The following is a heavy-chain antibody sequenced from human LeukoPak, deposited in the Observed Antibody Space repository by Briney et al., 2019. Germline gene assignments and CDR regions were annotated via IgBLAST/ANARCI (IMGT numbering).Heavy chain of an antibody. V-gene: IGHV3-21*01. J-gene: IGHJ4*02. CDR1: GFTFSSYS. CDR2: ISNSSSYK. CDR3: ASYLEQQLVKGVDY. Sequence: GGSLRLSCAASGFTFSSYSMNWVRQAPGKGLEWFSSISNSSSYKYYADSVKGRFTISRDNAKNSLYLQMNSLRAEDTAVYYCASYLEQQLVKGVDYWGQGTLVTVSS. D-gene: IGHD6-13*01.